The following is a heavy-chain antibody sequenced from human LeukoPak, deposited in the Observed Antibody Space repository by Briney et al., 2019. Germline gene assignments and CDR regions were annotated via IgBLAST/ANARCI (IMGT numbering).Heavy chain of an antibody. CDR2: INSDGSSV. Sequence: DPGGSLRLSCAASGFSFSSYWMHWVRQAPGKGLVWVSRINSDGSSVSYADSVKGRFTISRDNAKNTLYLQMNSLGAEDTAVYYCARGPYYYGSGSYYDNWFDSWGQGTLVTVSS. CDR3: ARGPYYYGSGSYYDNWFDS. V-gene: IGHV3-74*01. J-gene: IGHJ5*01. CDR1: GFSFSSYW. D-gene: IGHD3-10*01.